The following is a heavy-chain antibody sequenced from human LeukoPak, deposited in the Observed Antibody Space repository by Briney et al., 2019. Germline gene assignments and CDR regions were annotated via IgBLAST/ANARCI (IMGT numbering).Heavy chain of an antibody. CDR3: AKRSGAGRCMDV. CDR2: ITGDAYTT. J-gene: IGHJ6*02. V-gene: IGHV3-23*01. D-gene: IGHD3-10*01. Sequence: GGSLRLSCAASGFTFSSYAISWVRQAPGKGLEWVSAITGDAYTTYYADSVKGRFTISRDNSKNTLYLQMNSLRVEDAAVYYCAKRSGAGRCMDVWGPGTTVIVSS. CDR1: GFTFSSYA.